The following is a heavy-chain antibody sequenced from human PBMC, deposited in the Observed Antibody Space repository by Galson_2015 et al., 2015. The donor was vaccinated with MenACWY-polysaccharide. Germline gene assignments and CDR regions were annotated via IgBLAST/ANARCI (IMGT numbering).Heavy chain of an antibody. CDR1: GFTFSDNY. D-gene: IGHD5-24*01. V-gene: IGHV3-11*01. Sequence: SLRLSCAASGFTFSDNYMSWVRQAPGKGLEWVSYISSSGTTIYYGESVKGRFTISRDNAKNSLYLQMNSLRPEDTAVYFCAGLLEKAFDYWGQGTLVTVSS. J-gene: IGHJ4*02. CDR2: ISSSGTTI. CDR3: AGLLEKAFDY.